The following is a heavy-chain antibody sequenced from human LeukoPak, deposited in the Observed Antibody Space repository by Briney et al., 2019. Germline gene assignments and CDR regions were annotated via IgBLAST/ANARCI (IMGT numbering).Heavy chain of an antibody. D-gene: IGHD3-22*01. J-gene: IGHJ4*02. CDR2: SNHSGST. CDR1: GYSISSGYY. V-gene: IGHV4-38-2*01. CDR3: AKDGYYDSSGLGD. Sequence: PSETLSLTCAVSGYSISSGYYWGWIRQPPGKGLEWIGSSNHSGSTDYNPSLKSRVTISVDPSKNQFSLKLSSVTAADTAVYYCAKDGYYDSSGLGDWGQGTLVTVSS.